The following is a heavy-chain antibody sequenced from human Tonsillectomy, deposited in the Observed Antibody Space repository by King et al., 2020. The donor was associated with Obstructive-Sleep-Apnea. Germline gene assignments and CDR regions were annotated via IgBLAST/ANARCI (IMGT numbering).Heavy chain of an antibody. J-gene: IGHJ3*01. Sequence: VQLVESGGGLVQPGGSLRLSCEASEFSFSTYAMNWVRQAPGKGLEWLSYITGSSNSIYYADSVKGRFTIYRDNAKNSLYLQMDSLRVEDTAIYYCVRDFSGWYSDAFDVWGQGAMVTVSS. CDR2: ITGSSNSI. CDR1: EFSFSTYA. V-gene: IGHV3-48*04. D-gene: IGHD6-19*01. CDR3: VRDFSGWYSDAFDV.